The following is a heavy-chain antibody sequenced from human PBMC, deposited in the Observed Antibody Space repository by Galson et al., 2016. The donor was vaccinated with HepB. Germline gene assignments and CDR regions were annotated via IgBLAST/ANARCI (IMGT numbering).Heavy chain of an antibody. J-gene: IGHJ6*02. D-gene: IGHD1-1*01. CDR3: AREDWNPRYYFNGMDV. Sequence: CKASVYTFTTYGISWVRQAPGQGLEWMGWISGYNGNTHYAQKFQDRVTLTRDTSTGTAYMDLWSLTSDDTAVYYCAREDWNPRYYFNGMDVWGQGTTVTVSS. V-gene: IGHV1-18*01. CDR1: VYTFTTYG. CDR2: ISGYNGNT.